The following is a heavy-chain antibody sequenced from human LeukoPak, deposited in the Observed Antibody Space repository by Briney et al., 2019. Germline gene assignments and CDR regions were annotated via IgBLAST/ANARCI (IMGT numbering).Heavy chain of an antibody. CDR2: IYPGDSDT. V-gene: IGHV5-51*01. J-gene: IGHJ3*02. D-gene: IGHD3-22*01. CDR3: ARRHYYDSSGYDAFDI. CDR1: GYIFTSYW. Sequence: GESLKISCKGSGYIFTSYWIGWVRQMPGKGLEWMGIIYPGDSDTRYSPSFQGQVTISADKSISTAYLRWSSLKASDTAMYYCARRHYYDSSGYDAFDIWGQGTMVTVSS.